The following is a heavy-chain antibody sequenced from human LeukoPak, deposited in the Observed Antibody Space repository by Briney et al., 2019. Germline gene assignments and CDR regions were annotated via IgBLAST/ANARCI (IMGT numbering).Heavy chain of an antibody. CDR2: MNPNSGNT. J-gene: IGHJ4*02. V-gene: IGHV1-8*01. CDR3: ARGSFDYYDSSGYYYVDY. D-gene: IGHD3-22*01. CDR1: GYTSTSYD. Sequence: ASVKVSCKASGYTSTSYDINWVRQATGQGLEWMGWMNPNSGNTGYAQKFQGRVTMTRNTSITTAYMELSSLRSEDTAVYYCARGSFDYYDSSGYYYVDYWGQGTLVTVSS.